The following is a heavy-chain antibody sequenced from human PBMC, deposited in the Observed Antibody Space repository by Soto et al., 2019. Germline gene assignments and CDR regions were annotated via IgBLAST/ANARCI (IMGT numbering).Heavy chain of an antibody. CDR1: GGSISSYY. CDR2: IYYSGST. V-gene: IGHV4-59*01. CDR3: ARDGFGAGYYNSYYYGMDV. Sequence: SETLSLTCTVSGGSISSYYWSWIRQPPGKGLEWIGYIYYSGSTNYNPSLKSRVTISVDTSKNQFSLKLSSVTAADTAVYYCARDGFGAGYYNSYYYGMDVWGQGTTVTVSS. J-gene: IGHJ6*02. D-gene: IGHD3-9*01.